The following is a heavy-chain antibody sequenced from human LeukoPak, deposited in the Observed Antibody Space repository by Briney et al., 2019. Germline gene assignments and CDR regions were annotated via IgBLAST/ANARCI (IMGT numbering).Heavy chain of an antibody. V-gene: IGHV4-30-4*01. CDR3: ARTKYSSGWYVVRSGDPFDY. CDR2: IYYIGST. J-gene: IGHJ4*02. D-gene: IGHD6-19*01. CDR1: SGSISSGDYY. Sequence: PSQTLSLTCTVSSGSISSGDYYWTWIRQPPGKGLEWIGYIYYIGSTYYNPSLKSRVTISVDTSKNQFSLKLSSVTAADTAVYYCARTKYSSGWYVVRSGDPFDYWGQGILVTVSS.